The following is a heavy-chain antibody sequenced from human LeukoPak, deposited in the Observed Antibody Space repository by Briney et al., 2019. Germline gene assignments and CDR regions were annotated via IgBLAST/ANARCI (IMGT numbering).Heavy chain of an antibody. CDR3: ATYAGTSSKYFQH. CDR2: INPGDSDT. D-gene: IGHD3-10*01. Sequence: GESLKISCKGSGYSFTTSWIGWVRLMPGKGLEWMGIINPGDSDTRYSPSFQGQVTISADKSTSTAYLQWNSLKASDTAIYYCATYAGTSSKYFQHWGQGTLVTVSS. J-gene: IGHJ1*01. V-gene: IGHV5-51*01. CDR1: GYSFTTSW.